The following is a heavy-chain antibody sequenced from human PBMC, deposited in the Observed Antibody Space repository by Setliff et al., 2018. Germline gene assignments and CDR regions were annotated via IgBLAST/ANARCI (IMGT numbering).Heavy chain of an antibody. Sequence: SETLSLTCTVSGGSISDSSWSWIRQPPGKGLEWIGCISSIGDTYYNPSLGSRLTISADTSNNQFSLNLISVTAADTAVYYCARERGFAGYYGSWTHQSFDLWGQGSLVTVSS. V-gene: IGHV4-4*08. CDR3: ARERGFAGYYGSWTHQSFDL. CDR1: GGSISDSS. D-gene: IGHD3-10*01. J-gene: IGHJ5*02. CDR2: ISSIGDT.